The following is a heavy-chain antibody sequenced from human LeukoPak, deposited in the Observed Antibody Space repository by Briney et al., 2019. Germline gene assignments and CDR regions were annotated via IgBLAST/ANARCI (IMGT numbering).Heavy chain of an antibody. CDR1: GGSISSYF. Sequence: SETLSLTCTVSGGSISSYFWSWLRQPPGEGLEWIGFISSGGDTNYNPSLKSRVSISETTSKGQFSLELGSVTAADTAVYYCASHGDCGGTNCLAFDVWGQGAMVIVSS. V-gene: IGHV4-4*09. D-gene: IGHD2-21*01. CDR3: ASHGDCGGTNCLAFDV. J-gene: IGHJ3*01. CDR2: ISSGGDT.